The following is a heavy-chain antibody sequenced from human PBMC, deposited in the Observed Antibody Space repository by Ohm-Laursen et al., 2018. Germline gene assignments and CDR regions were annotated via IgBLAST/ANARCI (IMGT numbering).Heavy chain of an antibody. CDR1: GFTFSDYY. V-gene: IGHV3-11*01. Sequence: GSLRLSCAASGFTFSDYYMNWIRQAPGKGLEWVSQISSSGSRIYYVDSVKGRFTISRDNAKNSLYLQMNSLRADDTAVYFCAKRTIFGYSYPLDVWGQGTTATVSS. J-gene: IGHJ6*02. CDR3: AKRTIFGYSYPLDV. CDR2: ISSSGSRI. D-gene: IGHD3-3*01.